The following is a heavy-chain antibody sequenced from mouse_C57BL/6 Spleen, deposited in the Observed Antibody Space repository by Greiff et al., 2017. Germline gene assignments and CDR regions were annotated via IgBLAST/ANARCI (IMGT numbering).Heavy chain of an antibody. CDR1: GFTFSSYG. Sequence: EVQLVESGGDLVKPGGSLKLSCAASGFTFSSYGMSWVRQTPDKRLEWVATISSGGSYTYYPDSVKGRFTISRDNAKNTLYLQMSSLKSEDTAMYYCARPQTAQATEFACRGHGALVSVS. D-gene: IGHD3-2*02. CDR3: ARPQTAQATEFAC. V-gene: IGHV5-6*01. J-gene: IGHJ3*01. CDR2: ISSGGSYT.